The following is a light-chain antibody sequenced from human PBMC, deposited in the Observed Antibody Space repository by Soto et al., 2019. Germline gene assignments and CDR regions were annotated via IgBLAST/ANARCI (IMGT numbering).Light chain of an antibody. CDR1: QTVSSSY. CDR3: QQFGSSLFT. CDR2: GAS. J-gene: IGKJ3*01. V-gene: IGKV3-20*01. Sequence: EIVLTQSPGTLSLSPGEIANLSCRASQTVSSSYLAWYQQKPGQSPRLLIYGASSRATGIPDRFSGSGSGTDFTLTISRLEPEDFAVDYCQQFGSSLFTFGPGTKVDIK.